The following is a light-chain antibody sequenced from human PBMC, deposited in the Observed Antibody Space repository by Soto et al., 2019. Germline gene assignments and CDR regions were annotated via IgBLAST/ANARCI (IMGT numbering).Light chain of an antibody. Sequence: EIVLTQSPGTLSLSPGERATLSCRASQSVSSSYLAWYQQQPGQAPRLLIDGASSRATGIPDRFSGSGSGTEFTIISSRLEPEDFAVYYCQQYGSSPQYTFGQGTKLEIK. CDR1: QSVSSSY. CDR3: QQYGSSPQYT. CDR2: GAS. J-gene: IGKJ2*01. V-gene: IGKV3-20*01.